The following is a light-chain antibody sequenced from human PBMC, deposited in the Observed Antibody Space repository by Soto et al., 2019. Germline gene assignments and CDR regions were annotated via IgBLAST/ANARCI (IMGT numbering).Light chain of an antibody. Sequence: DIQMSQSPSSLSASVGERVTITCRASQTVSSYLNWYQQKPGKAPKLLIYATSTLHSGVPSRFSGSGSGTDFTLTISSLQPEDFATYHSQQSYSIPWTFGQGTKVEVK. CDR1: QTVSSY. J-gene: IGKJ1*01. V-gene: IGKV1-39*01. CDR3: QQSYSIPWT. CDR2: ATS.